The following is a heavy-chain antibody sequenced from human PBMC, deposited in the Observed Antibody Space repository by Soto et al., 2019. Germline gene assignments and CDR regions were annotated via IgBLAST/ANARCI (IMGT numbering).Heavy chain of an antibody. J-gene: IGHJ4*02. CDR1: VGSVSNSNYY. Sequence: PSETLSVTCTFSVGSVSNSNYYWGWIRQSPGKGLEWIGSVYYRGRSYSKSSAKSRVTISVDTSKNQFSLNLNSVTASDTAVYFCVSQRTSVLTKAYFDYWGPGALVTVSS. CDR3: VSQRTSVLTKAYFDY. CDR2: VYYRGRS. D-gene: IGHD2-8*01. V-gene: IGHV4-39*01.